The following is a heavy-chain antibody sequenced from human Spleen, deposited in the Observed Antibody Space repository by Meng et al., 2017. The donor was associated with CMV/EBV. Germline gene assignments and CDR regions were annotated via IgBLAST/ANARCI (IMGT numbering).Heavy chain of an antibody. Sequence: CAVYGGSFSGYYWSWIRQPPGKGLEWIGEINHSGSTNYNPSLKSRVAISIDTSKNQFSLKLSSVTAADTAVYYCARVNSPAGADFDYWGQGTLVTVSS. D-gene: IGHD1-26*01. J-gene: IGHJ4*02. V-gene: IGHV4-34*01. CDR1: GGSFSGYY. CDR2: INHSGST. CDR3: ARVNSPAGADFDY.